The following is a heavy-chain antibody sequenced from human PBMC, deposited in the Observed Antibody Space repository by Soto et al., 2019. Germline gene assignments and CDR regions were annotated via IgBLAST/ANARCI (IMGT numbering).Heavy chain of an antibody. CDR1: GYTFTGYY. Sequence: ASVKVSCKASGYTFTGYYMHWVRQAPGQGLEWMGWINPNSGGTNYAQKFQGWVTMTRDTSISTAYMELSRLRSDDTAVYYCARGNIVVVPANRGFDPWGQGTLVTVSS. D-gene: IGHD2-2*01. J-gene: IGHJ5*02. CDR2: INPNSGGT. V-gene: IGHV1-2*04. CDR3: ARGNIVVVPANRGFDP.